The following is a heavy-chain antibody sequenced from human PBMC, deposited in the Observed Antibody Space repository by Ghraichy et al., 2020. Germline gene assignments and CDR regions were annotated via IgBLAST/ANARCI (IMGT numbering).Heavy chain of an antibody. CDR3: ARPQAVAGNGLNWYFDL. CDR1: GYSFTSYW. Sequence: GESLNISCKGSGYSFTSYWIGWVRQMPGKGLEWMGIIYPGDSDTRYSPSFQGQVTISADKSINTAYLQWSSLKASDTAMYYCARPQAVAGNGLNWYFDLWGRGTLVTVSS. CDR2: IYPGDSDT. J-gene: IGHJ2*01. V-gene: IGHV5-51*01. D-gene: IGHD6-19*01.